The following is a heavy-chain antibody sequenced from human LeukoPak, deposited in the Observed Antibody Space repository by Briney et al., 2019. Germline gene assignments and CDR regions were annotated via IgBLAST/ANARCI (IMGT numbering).Heavy chain of an antibody. CDR1: GFTFSSYA. J-gene: IGHJ4*02. CDR3: AKDRYGSGSYYIDY. CDR2: ISGSGGST. V-gene: IGHV3-23*01. D-gene: IGHD3-10*01. Sequence: GGSLRLSCAASGFTFSSYAMSWFRKAPGKGREWVSAISGSGGSTYYADSVKGRFTISRDNSKNTLYLQMNSLRAEDTAVYYCAKDRYGSGSYYIDYWGQGTLVTVSS.